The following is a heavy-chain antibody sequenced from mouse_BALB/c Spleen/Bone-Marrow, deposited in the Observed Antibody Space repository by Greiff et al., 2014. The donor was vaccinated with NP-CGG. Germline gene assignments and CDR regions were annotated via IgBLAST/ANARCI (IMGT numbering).Heavy chain of an antibody. CDR2: ILPGSGST. D-gene: IGHD1-2*01. J-gene: IGHJ2*01. V-gene: IGHV1-9*01. Sequence: QVQLQQSGAELMKPGASVKISCKATGYTFSTYWIEWVKQRPGHGLEWIGEILPGSGSTNNNEKFKGKATFTADTSSNTAYMQLSSLTSEDSAVYYCARRLLYYFDYWGQGTTLTVSS. CDR1: GYTFSTYW. CDR3: ARRLLYYFDY.